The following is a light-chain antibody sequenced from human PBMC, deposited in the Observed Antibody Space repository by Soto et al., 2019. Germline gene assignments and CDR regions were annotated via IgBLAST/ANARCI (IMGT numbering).Light chain of an antibody. CDR1: SSDVGGYNY. CDR2: EVT. Sequence: QSALTQPPFASGSPGQSVTISCTGTSSDVGGYNYVSWYQQHPGKAPKLMIYEVTKRPSGVPDRFSGSKSANTASLTVSGVQAEDEADYYCSSYTDHSVVFGGGTKLTVL. V-gene: IGLV2-8*01. J-gene: IGLJ2*01. CDR3: SSYTDHSVV.